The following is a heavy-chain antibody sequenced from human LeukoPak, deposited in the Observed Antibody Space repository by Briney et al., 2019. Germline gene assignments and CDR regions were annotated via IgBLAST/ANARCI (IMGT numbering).Heavy chain of an antibody. D-gene: IGHD2-15*01. CDR3: ARVHCSGGSCFGDP. V-gene: IGHV1-69*13. CDR2: IIPVFGTA. Sequence: EASVKVSCKASGGTFSSYAISWVRQAPGQGLEWMGGIIPVFGTANCAQKFQGRVTITADESTSTAYMELSSLRSEDTAVYYCARVHCSGGSCFGDPWGQGTLVTVSS. CDR1: GGTFSSYA. J-gene: IGHJ5*02.